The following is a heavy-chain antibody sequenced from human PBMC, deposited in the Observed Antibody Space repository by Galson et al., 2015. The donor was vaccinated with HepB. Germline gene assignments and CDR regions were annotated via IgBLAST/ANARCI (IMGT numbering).Heavy chain of an antibody. CDR2: ISSSSSYI. Sequence: SLRLSCAASGFTFSSYSMNWVRQAPGKGLEWVSSISSSSSYIYYADSVKGRFTISRDNAKNSLYLQMNSLKTEDTAVYYCYTPSGYYSGTHWGAKWGRGTLVTVSS. CDR3: YTPSGYYSGTHWGAK. J-gene: IGHJ4*02. D-gene: IGHD2-15*01. CDR1: GFTFSSYS. V-gene: IGHV3-21*03.